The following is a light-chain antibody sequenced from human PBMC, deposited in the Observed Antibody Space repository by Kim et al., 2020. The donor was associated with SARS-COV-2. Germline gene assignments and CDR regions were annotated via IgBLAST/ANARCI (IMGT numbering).Light chain of an antibody. CDR3: PQYVNYPCT. CDR1: QSVSGW. CDR2: DAF. V-gene: IGKV1-5*01. J-gene: IGKJ1*01. Sequence: DIQMTQSPSTLSASVGDRVSITCRASQSVSGWLAWYQQKPGRAPKVLIYDAFTLESGVPSRFSGSGSGTEFTLTISSLQPDDFATYSCPQYVNYPCTFGQGTQVDI.